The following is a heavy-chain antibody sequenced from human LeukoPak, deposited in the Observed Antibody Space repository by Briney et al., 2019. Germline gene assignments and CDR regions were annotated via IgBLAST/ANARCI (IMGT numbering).Heavy chain of an antibody. J-gene: IGHJ4*02. CDR2: ISGSGGST. CDR3: ASHHYYDSSGLDDYFDY. D-gene: IGHD3-22*01. Sequence: SGGSLRLSCAASGFTFSSYAMSWVRQAPGKGLEWVSAISGSGGSTYYADSVKGRFTISRDNSKNTLYLQMNSLRAEDTAVYYCASHHYYDSSGLDDYFDYWGQGTLVTVSS. CDR1: GFTFSSYA. V-gene: IGHV3-23*01.